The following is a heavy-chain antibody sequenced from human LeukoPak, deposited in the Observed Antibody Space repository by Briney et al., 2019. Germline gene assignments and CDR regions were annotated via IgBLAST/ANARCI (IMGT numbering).Heavy chain of an antibody. V-gene: IGHV4-59*08. Sequence: PSETLSLTCTVSGDSIRPYYWNWIRQSPGKGLEWLGYISYSGNTNYHPSVKSRVTISLDTSKNHFSLRLNSVTAADTAVYYCARRFLRAAEDYWGQGTLVTVSS. D-gene: IGHD6-13*01. J-gene: IGHJ4*02. CDR3: ARRFLRAAEDY. CDR2: ISYSGNT. CDR1: GDSIRPYY.